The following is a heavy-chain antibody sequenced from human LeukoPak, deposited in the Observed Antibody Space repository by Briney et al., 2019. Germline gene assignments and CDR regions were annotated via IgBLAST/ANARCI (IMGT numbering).Heavy chain of an antibody. CDR3: ASDGMATIRSFDY. CDR2: ISSSGSTI. D-gene: IGHD5-24*01. Sequence: GGSLRLSCAASGFTFSSYEMNWVRQAPGKGLEWVSYISSSGSTIYYADSVKGRFIISRDNAKNSLYLQMNSLRAEDTAVYYCASDGMATIRSFDYWGQGTLVTVSS. J-gene: IGHJ4*02. CDR1: GFTFSSYE. V-gene: IGHV3-48*03.